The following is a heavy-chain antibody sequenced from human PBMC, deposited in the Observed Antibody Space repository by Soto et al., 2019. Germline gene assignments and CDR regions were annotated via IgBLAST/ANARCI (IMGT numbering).Heavy chain of an antibody. CDR2: IRSKAYGGTT. CDR1: VFTFGDYA. D-gene: IGHD4-4*01. V-gene: IGHV3-49*03. CDR3: TSGRYSLYYYYYYGMDV. J-gene: IGHJ6*02. Sequence: GGSLRLSCTASVFTFGDYAMSWFRQAPGKGLEWVGFIRSKAYGGTTEYAASVKGRFTISRDDSKSIAYLQMNSLKTEDTAAYYCTSGRYSLYYYYYYGMDVWGQGTTVTVSS.